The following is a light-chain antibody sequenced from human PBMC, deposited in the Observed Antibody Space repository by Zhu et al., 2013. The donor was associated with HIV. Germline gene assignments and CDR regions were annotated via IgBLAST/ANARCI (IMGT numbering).Light chain of an antibody. CDR3: QHRADWPRLS. Sequence: VVLTQSPATLSLSPGETATLSCRASQSVGSYLAWYQQLPGRAPRLLIYDASKRATGIATRFSGTGSGTDFTLTIHSLETEDFAVYYCQHRADWPRLSFGGGTKV. V-gene: IGKV3-11*01. J-gene: IGKJ4*01. CDR2: DAS. CDR1: QSVGSY.